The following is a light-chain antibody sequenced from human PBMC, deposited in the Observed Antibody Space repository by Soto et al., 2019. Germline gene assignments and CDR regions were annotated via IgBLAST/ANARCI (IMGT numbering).Light chain of an antibody. CDR2: SDV. CDR3: AAWDDSLSAVL. Sequence: QAVVTQPPSASGTPGQRVTISCSGSRSNIGANPVNWYRQLPGTAPKLLLYSDVQRPSGVPDRVSGSKSGTSASLAISGLQSEDEADYFCAAWDDSLSAVLFGGGTKLTVL. J-gene: IGLJ2*01. V-gene: IGLV1-44*01. CDR1: RSNIGANP.